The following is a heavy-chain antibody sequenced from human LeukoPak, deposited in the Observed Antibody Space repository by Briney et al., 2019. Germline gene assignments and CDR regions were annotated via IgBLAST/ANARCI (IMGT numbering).Heavy chain of an antibody. CDR1: GGSISSSSYY. J-gene: IGHJ3*02. CDR3: AISHRLDAFDI. CDR2: IYHSGST. Sequence: PSETLSLTCTVSGGSISSSSYYWGWIRQPPGKGLEWIGSIYHSGSTNYNPSLKSRVTISVDTSKNQFSLKLSSVTAADTAVYYCAISHRLDAFDIWGQGTMVTVSS. V-gene: IGHV4-39*07.